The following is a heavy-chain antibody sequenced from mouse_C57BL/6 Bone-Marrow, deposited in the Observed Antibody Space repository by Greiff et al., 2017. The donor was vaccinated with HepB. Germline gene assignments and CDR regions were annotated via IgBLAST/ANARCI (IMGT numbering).Heavy chain of an antibody. CDR2: ISSGGSYT. CDR1: GFTFSSYG. D-gene: IGHD2-4*01. Sequence: EVQLQESGGDLVKPGGSLKLSCAASGFTFSSYGMSWVRQTPDKRLEWVATISSGGSYTYYPDSVKGRFTISRDNAKNTLYLQMSSLKSEDTAMYYCARHPMITPHYYAMDYWGQGTSVTVSS. J-gene: IGHJ4*01. V-gene: IGHV5-6*01. CDR3: ARHPMITPHYYAMDY.